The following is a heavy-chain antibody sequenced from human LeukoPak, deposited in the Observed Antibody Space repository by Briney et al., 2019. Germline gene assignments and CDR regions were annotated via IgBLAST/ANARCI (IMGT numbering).Heavy chain of an antibody. CDR3: VRDGGVSGYDLLDY. CDR2: INQDGSKE. CDR1: GFTFSSYS. Sequence: GGSLRLSCAASGFTFSSYSMNWVRQAPGKGLEWVAHINQDGSKEYYMDSVKARFTISRDNAKNSLSLQMNSLRAEDTAVYYCVRDGGVSGYDLLDYWGQGTLVTVSS. D-gene: IGHD5-12*01. V-gene: IGHV3-7*01. J-gene: IGHJ4*02.